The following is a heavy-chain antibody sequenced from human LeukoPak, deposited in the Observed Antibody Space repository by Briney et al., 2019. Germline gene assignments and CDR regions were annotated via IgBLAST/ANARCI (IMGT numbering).Heavy chain of an antibody. V-gene: IGHV1-2*02. Sequence: GASVKVSCKASGYTFTGYDMHWVRQAPGQGLEWMGWINPNSGGTNYAQKFQGRVTMTRDTSISTAYMELSRLTSDDTAVYYCASPGSYYDILTGPGYCDYWGQGTLVTVSS. CDR3: ASPGSYYDILTGPGYCDY. CDR1: GYTFTGYD. D-gene: IGHD3-9*01. J-gene: IGHJ4*02. CDR2: INPNSGGT.